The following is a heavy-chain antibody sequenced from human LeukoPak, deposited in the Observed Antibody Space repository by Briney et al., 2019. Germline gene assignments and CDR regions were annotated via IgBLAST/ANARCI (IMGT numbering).Heavy chain of an antibody. CDR3: ATGYDYVLGYFDY. V-gene: IGHV1-69*13. CDR2: IIPIFGTA. J-gene: IGHJ4*02. Sequence: ASVKVSCKASGGTFSSYAISWVRQAPGQGLEWMGGIIPIFGTANYAQEFQGRVTITADESTSTAYMELSSLRSEDTAVYYCATGYDYVLGYFDYWGQGTLVTVSS. D-gene: IGHD3-16*01. CDR1: GGTFSSYA.